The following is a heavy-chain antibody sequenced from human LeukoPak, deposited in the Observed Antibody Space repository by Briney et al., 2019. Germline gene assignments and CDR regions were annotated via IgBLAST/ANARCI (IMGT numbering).Heavy chain of an antibody. CDR2: INIDGSST. CDR3: ARSRQADIVAYFDY. CDR1: GFTLSSYW. V-gene: IGHV3-74*01. Sequence: GGSLRLSCPASGFTLSSYWMHWVRPPPGKGLVWVSRINIDGSSTSYADAEKGRFTISRDNAKNTLYLQMNSLRAEDTAVYYCARSRQADIVAYFDYWGQGSLVTVSS. D-gene: IGHD5-12*01. J-gene: IGHJ4*02.